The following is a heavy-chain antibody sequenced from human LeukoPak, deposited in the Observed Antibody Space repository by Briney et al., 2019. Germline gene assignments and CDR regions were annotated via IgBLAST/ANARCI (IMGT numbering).Heavy chain of an antibody. J-gene: IGHJ4*02. CDR2: ISSSSSTI. Sequence: GGSLRLSCAASGFTFSGYSLNWVRQAPGKGLEWVSYISSSSSTIYYADSVKGRITISRDNAKNSLYLQMNSLRAEDTAVYYCARGSTYYDSSGQVPFDYWGQGTLVTVSS. CDR1: GFTFSGYS. V-gene: IGHV3-48*01. D-gene: IGHD3-22*01. CDR3: ARGSTYYDSSGQVPFDY.